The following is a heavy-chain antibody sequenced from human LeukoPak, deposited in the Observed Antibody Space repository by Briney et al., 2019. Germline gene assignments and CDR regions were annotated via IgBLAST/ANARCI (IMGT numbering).Heavy chain of an antibody. CDR3: ATETISRTWERFDP. CDR2: IFPSGST. D-gene: IGHD1-26*01. CDR1: GASISSHY. V-gene: IGHV4-4*08. Sequence: SETLSLTCTVSGASISSHYWSWIRQSPGKGLAWIGYIFPSGSTKYNPSLKSRVTISLDMSSNQFSLHLMSVTDADTAIYYCATETISRTWERFDPLGQGILVTVSS. J-gene: IGHJ5*02.